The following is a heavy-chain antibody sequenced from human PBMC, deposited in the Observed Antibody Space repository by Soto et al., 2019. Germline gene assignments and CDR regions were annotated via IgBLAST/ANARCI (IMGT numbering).Heavy chain of an antibody. CDR3: ARGEVMITFGGVIVDYFDY. V-gene: IGHV3-7*01. J-gene: IGHJ4*02. CDR1: GFTFSSYW. CDR2: IKQDGSEK. Sequence: EVQLVESGGGLVQPGGSLRLSCAASGFTFSSYWMSWVRQAPGKGLEWVSNIKQDGSEKYYVDSVKGRFTISRDNAKNSLYLQMNSLRAEDTAVYYCARGEVMITFGGVIVDYFDYWGQGTLVTVSS. D-gene: IGHD3-16*02.